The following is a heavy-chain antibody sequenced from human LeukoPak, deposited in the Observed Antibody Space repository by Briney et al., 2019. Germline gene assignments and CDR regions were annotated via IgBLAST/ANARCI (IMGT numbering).Heavy chain of an antibody. V-gene: IGHV3-64*04. J-gene: IGHJ4*01. CDR1: GFTFKKYA. D-gene: IGHD6-19*01. CDR2: INSNGGRT. CDR3: AKDRFIAVAGTGYFDY. Sequence: GGSLRLSCSASGFTFKKYAMHWVRQAPGKGLEYVSAINSNGGRTYYADSVKGRFTISRDNSKNTLYLQMNSLRAEDTAVYYCAKDRFIAVAGTGYFDYWGHGTLVTVSS.